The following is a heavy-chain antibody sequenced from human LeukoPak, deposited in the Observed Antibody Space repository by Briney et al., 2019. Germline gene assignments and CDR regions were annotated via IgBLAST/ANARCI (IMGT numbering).Heavy chain of an antibody. CDR3: ARESRAVVITSPFDY. D-gene: IGHD3-22*01. J-gene: IGHJ4*02. V-gene: IGHV4-39*07. CDR2: IYYSGST. CDR1: GGSISSSSYC. Sequence: SETLSLTCTVSGGSISSSSYCWGWIRQPPGKGLERIGSIYYSGSTYYNPSLKSRVTISVDTSKNQFSLKLSSVTAADTAVYYCARESRAVVITSPFDYWGQGTLVTVSS.